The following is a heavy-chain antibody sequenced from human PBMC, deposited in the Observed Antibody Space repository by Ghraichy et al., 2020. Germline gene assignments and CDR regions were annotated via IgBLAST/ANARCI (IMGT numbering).Heavy chain of an antibody. V-gene: IGHV3-74*01. CDR2: IKSDGTTT. CDR1: GFTFSNYW. J-gene: IGHJ4*01. CDR3: VRGSNHFDS. Sequence: GGSLRLSCAASGFTFSNYWMHWVRQAPGKGLVWVSHIKSDGTTTIYADSVKGRFTISRDNDKNTLYLQMNSLRAEDTAVYYCVRGSNHFDSCGHGTPVTVSS. D-gene: IGHD3-16*02.